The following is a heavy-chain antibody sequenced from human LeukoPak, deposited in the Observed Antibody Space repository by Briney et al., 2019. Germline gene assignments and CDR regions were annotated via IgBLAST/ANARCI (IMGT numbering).Heavy chain of an antibody. D-gene: IGHD3-22*01. V-gene: IGHV3-11*04. Sequence: GGSLRLSCAASGFTFSDYYMSWIRQAPGKGLEWVSYISSSGSTIYYADSVKGRLTISRDNAKNSLYLQMNSLRAEDTAVYYCAGMQITYYYDSSGYYSYGNWFDPWGQGTLVTVSS. CDR2: ISSSGSTI. J-gene: IGHJ5*02. CDR1: GFTFSDYY. CDR3: AGMQITYYYDSSGYYSYGNWFDP.